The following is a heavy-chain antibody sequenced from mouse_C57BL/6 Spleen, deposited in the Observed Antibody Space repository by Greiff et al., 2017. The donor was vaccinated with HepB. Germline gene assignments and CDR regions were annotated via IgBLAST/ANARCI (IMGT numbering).Heavy chain of an antibody. Sequence: QVHVKQPGAELVRPGSSVKLSCKASGYTFTSYWMDWVKQRPGQGLEWIGNIYPSDSETHYNQKFKDKATLTVDKSSSTAYMQLSSLTSEDSAVYYCARSGDYYGSSYGDYWGQGTTLTVSS. V-gene: IGHV1-61*01. CDR3: ARSGDYYGSSYGDY. J-gene: IGHJ2*01. CDR1: GYTFTSYW. CDR2: IYPSDSET. D-gene: IGHD1-1*01.